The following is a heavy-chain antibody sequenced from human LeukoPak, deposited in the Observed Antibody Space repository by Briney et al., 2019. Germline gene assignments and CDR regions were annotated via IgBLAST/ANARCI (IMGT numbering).Heavy chain of an antibody. J-gene: IGHJ3*02. CDR2: IKQDGKGK. D-gene: IGHD1-26*01. CDR3: ARGPLLVGATHRYDAFDI. V-gene: IGHV3-7*01. Sequence: PGGSLRLSCAASGFTFSSYSMNWVRQAPGKGLEWVANIKQDGKGKYYVDSVKGRFTISRDNAKNSLYLQMNSLRAEDTAVYYCARGPLLVGATHRYDAFDIWGQGTMVTVSS. CDR1: GFTFSSYS.